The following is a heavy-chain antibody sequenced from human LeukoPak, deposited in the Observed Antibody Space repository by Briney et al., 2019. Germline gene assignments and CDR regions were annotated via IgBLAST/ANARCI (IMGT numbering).Heavy chain of an antibody. CDR3: ARDLYSSGWCPFDY. V-gene: IGHV3-30*04. D-gene: IGHD6-19*01. CDR2: ISFDGSNE. Sequence: PGGSLRLSCAASGFTFSSYAMHWVRQAPGMGLEWVASISFDGSNEHYADSVRGRFTISRDKSSDTLYLQMNSLRAEDTAVYYCARDLYSSGWCPFDYWGQGTLVTVSS. CDR1: GFTFSSYA. J-gene: IGHJ4*02.